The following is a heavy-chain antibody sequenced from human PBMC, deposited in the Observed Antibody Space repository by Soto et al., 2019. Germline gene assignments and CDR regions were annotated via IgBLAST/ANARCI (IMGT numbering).Heavy chain of an antibody. CDR2: VTPRNGDT. Sequence: QVQLVQSGAEMKKPGASVKVSCKASGYTFTSYDINWVRLAAGQGPEWMGSVTPRNGDTAFAQKYQGRVTVTSNTSMSTVYMELSNLRSDDTAVYYCARGGSYWARRHYFDSWGQGTLVTVSS. CDR1: GYTFTSYD. V-gene: IGHV1-8*02. CDR3: ARGGSYWARRHYFDS. D-gene: IGHD2-8*02. J-gene: IGHJ4*02.